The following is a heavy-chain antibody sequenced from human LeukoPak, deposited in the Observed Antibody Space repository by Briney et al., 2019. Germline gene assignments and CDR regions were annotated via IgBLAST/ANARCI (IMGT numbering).Heavy chain of an antibody. J-gene: IGHJ4*02. D-gene: IGHD3-9*01. Sequence: SETLSLTCTVSGGSISGYYWSWIRQPPGKGLEWIGEINHSGSTNYNPSLKSRVTISVDTSKNQFSLKLSSVTAADTAVYYCASDILTGIDYWGQGTLVTVSS. V-gene: IGHV4-34*01. CDR2: INHSGST. CDR1: GGSISGYY. CDR3: ASDILTGIDY.